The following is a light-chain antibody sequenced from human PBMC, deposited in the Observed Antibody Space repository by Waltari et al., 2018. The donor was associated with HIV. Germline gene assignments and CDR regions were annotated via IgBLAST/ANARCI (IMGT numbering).Light chain of an antibody. CDR3: QQLHTYPLT. Sequence: DIQLTQSPSFLSASVGDRVTINCRANRDIATYLVWYQQKPGKAPRLLIHAASTLQSGVPSRFSGSGSGTEFTLTISSLQPEDFATYSCQQLHTYPLTFAQGTRVEIE. V-gene: IGKV1-9*01. J-gene: IGKJ5*01. CDR2: AAS. CDR1: RDIATY.